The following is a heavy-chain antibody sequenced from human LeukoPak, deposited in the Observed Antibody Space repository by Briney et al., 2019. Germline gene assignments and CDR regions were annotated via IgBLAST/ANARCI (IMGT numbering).Heavy chain of an antibody. J-gene: IGHJ3*02. Sequence: ASVKVSCKASGYTFTNYYLHRLRQAPGQGLEWMGIINPSGGSTSYAQKFQDRVTMTGDTSTSTVYMELNSLRSEDTAAYYCARAYYDFWSGYRYDAFDIWGQGTMVTVSS. CDR1: GYTFTNYY. D-gene: IGHD3-3*01. CDR2: INPSGGST. V-gene: IGHV1-46*01. CDR3: ARAYYDFWSGYRYDAFDI.